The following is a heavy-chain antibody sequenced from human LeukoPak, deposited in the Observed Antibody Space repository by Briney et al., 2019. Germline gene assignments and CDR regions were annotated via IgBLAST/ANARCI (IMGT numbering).Heavy chain of an antibody. J-gene: IGHJ4*02. CDR2: ITGSGGST. V-gene: IGHV3-23*01. CDR1: GFTFSSYA. D-gene: IGHD2-2*01. CDR3: AKVSGWKYQLPTVDY. Sequence: GGSLRLSCAASGFTFSSYAMSWVRQAPGKGLEWVSAITGSGGSTYYADSVKGRFTISRDNSKNTLYLQMNSLRAEDTAVYYCAKVSGWKYQLPTVDYWGQGTLVTVSS.